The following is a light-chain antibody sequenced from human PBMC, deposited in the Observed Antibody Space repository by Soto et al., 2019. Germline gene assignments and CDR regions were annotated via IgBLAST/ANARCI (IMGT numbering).Light chain of an antibody. CDR3: QQYGASPWT. CDR2: DTS. CDR1: QSVSSSH. V-gene: IGKV3-20*01. Sequence: TQSPSSLSASVGDGGTISCRASQSVSSSHLAWYQQKRGQAPRLLIYDTSTRATGIPDRFSGSGSGTDFTLTISRLEPEDFAVYHCQQYGASPWTFGQGTKVDIK. J-gene: IGKJ1*01.